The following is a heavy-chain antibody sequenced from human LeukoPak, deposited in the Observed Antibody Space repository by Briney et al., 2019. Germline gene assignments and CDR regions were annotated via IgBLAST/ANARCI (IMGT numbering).Heavy chain of an antibody. D-gene: IGHD1-7*01. J-gene: IGHJ2*01. Sequence: ASVTVSCKASGYTFTSYDINWVRQATGQGLEWMGWMNPNSGNTGYAQKFQGRVTMTRNTSISTAYMELSSMRSEDTAVYSCARGPLPELLGAWYFDLCGRGTLVTVSS. CDR2: MNPNSGNT. V-gene: IGHV1-8*01. CDR3: ARGPLPELLGAWYFDL. CDR1: GYTFTSYD.